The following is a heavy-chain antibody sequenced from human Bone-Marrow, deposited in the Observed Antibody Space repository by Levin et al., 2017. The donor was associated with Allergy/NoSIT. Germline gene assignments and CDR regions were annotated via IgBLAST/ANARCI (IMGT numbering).Heavy chain of an antibody. CDR1: GFTFSTYS. D-gene: IGHD6-19*01. J-gene: IGHJ4*02. CDR2: ISSRRNYK. Sequence: LSLTCAASGFTFSTYSMNWVRQAPGKGLEWVSSISSRRNYKYYADSVKGRFTISRDNAENYLFLQITGLRVEDTAIYYCARDRTPVAGNALDYWGQGTLVTVSS. CDR3: ARDRTPVAGNALDY. V-gene: IGHV3-21*01.